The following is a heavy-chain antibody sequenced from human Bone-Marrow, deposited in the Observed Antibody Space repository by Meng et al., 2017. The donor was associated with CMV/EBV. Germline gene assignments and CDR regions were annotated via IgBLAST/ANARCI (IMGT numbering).Heavy chain of an antibody. Sequence: GQLVQSGAEVKKPGASVKVSCKASGYTFISYYMHWVRQAPGQGLEWMGIINPSGGSTSYAQRFQGRVTMTRDTSTSTVYMELSSLRYEDTAVYYCARGGRQLWLSGGNEYWGQGALVTVSS. CDR3: ARGGRQLWLSGGNEY. D-gene: IGHD5-18*01. J-gene: IGHJ4*02. CDR2: INPSGGST. CDR1: GYTFISYY. V-gene: IGHV1-46*01.